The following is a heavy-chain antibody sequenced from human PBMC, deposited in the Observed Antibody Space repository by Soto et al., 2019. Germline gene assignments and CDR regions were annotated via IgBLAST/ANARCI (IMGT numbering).Heavy chain of an antibody. CDR2: IWYDGSNK. Sequence: GGSLRLSCAASGFTFSNYGMHWVRQAPGKGLEWVAVIWYDGSNKYYADSVKGRFTISRDNYKNTLYVQMNSLRAEDTALYYCARVPMYYYDSSGYSPPDYFDSWGQGTPVTVSS. D-gene: IGHD3-22*01. CDR1: GFTFSNYG. J-gene: IGHJ4*02. V-gene: IGHV3-33*01. CDR3: ARVPMYYYDSSGYSPPDYFDS.